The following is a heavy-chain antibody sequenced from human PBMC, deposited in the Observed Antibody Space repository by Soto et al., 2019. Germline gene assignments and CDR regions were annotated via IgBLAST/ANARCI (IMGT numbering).Heavy chain of an antibody. V-gene: IGHV6-1*01. CDR1: GDSVSSNSAA. CDR2: TYYRSKWYN. CDR3: ARDRPDYGDYGNYYYGMDV. Sequence: SQTLPLTFVISGDSVSSNSAAWNWIRQSPSRGLEWLGRTYYRSKWYNDYAVSVKSRITINPDTSKNQFSLQLNSVTPEDTAVYYCARDRPDYGDYGNYYYGMDVWGQGTTVTVSS. D-gene: IGHD4-17*01. J-gene: IGHJ6*02.